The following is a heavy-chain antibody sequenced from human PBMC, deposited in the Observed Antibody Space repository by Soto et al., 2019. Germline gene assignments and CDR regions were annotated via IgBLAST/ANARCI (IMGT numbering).Heavy chain of an antibody. CDR3: AGTSSLQWYYMDV. CDR2: TYYRSRWYN. Sequence: SQTLSLTCAISGDSVSSNSAAWNWIRLSPSRGLEWLARTYYRSRWYNDYAVSVRSRITVNADTSKNQFSLHLNSVTPEDTAVYYYAGTSSLQWYYMDVWDKGTTVTVSS. CDR1: GDSVSSNSAA. D-gene: IGHD1-7*01. V-gene: IGHV6-1*01. J-gene: IGHJ6*03.